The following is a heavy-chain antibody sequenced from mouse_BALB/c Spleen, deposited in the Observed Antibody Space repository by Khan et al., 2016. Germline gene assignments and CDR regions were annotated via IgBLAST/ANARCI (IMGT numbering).Heavy chain of an antibody. CDR1: GYSITSGYG. D-gene: IGHD1-2*01. CDR3: ARTARIKY. CDR2: ISYSGST. J-gene: IGHJ2*01. Sequence: EVQLQESGPGLVKPSQSLSLTCTVTGYSITSGYGWNLIRQFPGNKLEWMGFISYSGSTNYNPSLKSRISITRDTSKNQFFLQLNSVTTEDTATYYWARTARIKYWGQGTTLTVSS. V-gene: IGHV3-2*02.